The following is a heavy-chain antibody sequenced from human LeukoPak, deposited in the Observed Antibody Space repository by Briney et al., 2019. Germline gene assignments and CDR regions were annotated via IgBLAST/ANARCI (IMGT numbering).Heavy chain of an antibody. V-gene: IGHV3-74*01. CDR2: INSDGSST. CDR3: AKPSEGMIVVVMYFDY. J-gene: IGHJ4*02. D-gene: IGHD3-22*01. CDR1: GFTFSSYW. Sequence: GGSLRLSCAASGFTFSSYWMHWVRQAPGKGLVWVSRINSDGSSTSYADSVKGRFTISRDNSKNTLYLQMNSLRAEDTAVYYCAKPSEGMIVVVMYFDYWGQGTLVTVSS.